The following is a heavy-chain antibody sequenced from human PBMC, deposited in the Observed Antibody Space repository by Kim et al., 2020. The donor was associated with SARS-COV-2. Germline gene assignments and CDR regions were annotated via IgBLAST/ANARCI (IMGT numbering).Heavy chain of an antibody. J-gene: IGHJ4*02. V-gene: IGHV3-23*01. CDR3: AKGYTVAGKSHSFDY. Sequence: ADAGQGRFTISRDNPKNTLSLQMNSLRVDDTAVYFCAKGYTVAGKSHSFDYWGQGSLVIVSS. D-gene: IGHD6-19*01.